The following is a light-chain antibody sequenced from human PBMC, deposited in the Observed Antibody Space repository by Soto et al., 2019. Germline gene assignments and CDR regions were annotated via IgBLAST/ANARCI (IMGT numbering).Light chain of an antibody. CDR3: QQADSFPIT. CDR1: EDINSR. V-gene: IGKV1-12*01. Sequence: DIHMTQSPSSVSASVGARVTISCRASEDINSRLAWYQQKPGNAPKLLIYAAFILQSGVPSRFSGYGSGTDFTLSISSLQPEDFATYYCQQADSFPITFGQGTRLEI. CDR2: AAF. J-gene: IGKJ5*01.